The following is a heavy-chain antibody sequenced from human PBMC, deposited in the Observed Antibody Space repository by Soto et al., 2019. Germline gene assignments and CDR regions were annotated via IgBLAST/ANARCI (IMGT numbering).Heavy chain of an antibody. CDR2: ISAYNGNT. CDR1: GYTFTTYG. D-gene: IGHD3-10*01. J-gene: IGHJ4*02. V-gene: IGHV1-18*01. Sequence: ASVKVSCKASGYTFTTYGISWVRQAPGQGLEWMGWISAYNGNTNYAQKLQGRVTMTTDTSTSTAYMELRSLRSDDTAVYYCARGLKAGTMVRGVMFDYWGQGTLVTVSS. CDR3: ARGLKAGTMVRGVMFDY.